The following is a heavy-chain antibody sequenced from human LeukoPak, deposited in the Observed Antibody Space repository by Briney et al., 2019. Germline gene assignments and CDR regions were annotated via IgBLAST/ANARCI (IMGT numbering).Heavy chain of an antibody. D-gene: IGHD3-22*01. Sequence: GGSLRLSCAASGFTFSSYEMNWVRQTPGKGLEWVSYISSSGSTIYYADSVKGRFTISRDNAKNSLYLQMNSLRAEDTAVYYCARDSSRAYYYDSSGRGYFDYWGQGTLVTVSS. V-gene: IGHV3-48*03. CDR2: ISSSGSTI. CDR1: GFTFSSYE. J-gene: IGHJ4*02. CDR3: ARDSSRAYYYDSSGRGYFDY.